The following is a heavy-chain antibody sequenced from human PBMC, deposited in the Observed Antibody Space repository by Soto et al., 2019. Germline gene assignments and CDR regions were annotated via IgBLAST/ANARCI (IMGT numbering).Heavy chain of an antibody. D-gene: IGHD3-9*01. CDR2: IIPIFGTA. CDR3: ATTLRYFDWFFPDYYYSGMAV. Sequence: SLKVSCKASGGTFSSYAISWVRQAPGQGLEWMGGIIPIFGTANYAQKFQGRVTITADESTSTAYMELSSLRPEDTAVYYCATTLRYFDWFFPDYYYSGMAVWGQGTTVPGSS. CDR1: GGTFSSYA. J-gene: IGHJ6*01. V-gene: IGHV1-69*13.